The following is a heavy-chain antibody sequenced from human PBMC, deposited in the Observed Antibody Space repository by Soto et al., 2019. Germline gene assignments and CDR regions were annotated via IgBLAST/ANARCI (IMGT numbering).Heavy chain of an antibody. J-gene: IGHJ5*02. CDR3: ARVPSP. CDR1: GGSISNVGYS. V-gene: IGHV4-30-2*01. Sequence: SSETLSLTCAVSGGSISNVGYSWSWIRQPPGKGLEWIGYIYHSGSTYYNPSLKSRVTISVDRSKNQFSLKLSSVTAADTAVYYCARVPSPWGQGTLVTVSS. CDR2: IYHSGST.